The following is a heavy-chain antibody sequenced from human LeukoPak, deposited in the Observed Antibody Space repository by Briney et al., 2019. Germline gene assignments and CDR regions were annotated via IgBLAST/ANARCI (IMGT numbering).Heavy chain of an antibody. CDR3: ARAPLGYCSGGSCGR. V-gene: IGHV4-34*01. CDR1: GGSFSGYY. CDR2: INHSGST. Sequence: PSETLSLTCAVYGGSFSGYYWSGFRQPPGKGLEWFGEINHSGSTNYNPSLKSRVTISVDTSKNQFSLKLSSVTAADTAVYYCARAPLGYCSGGSCGRWSQGTLVTVSS. J-gene: IGHJ4*02. D-gene: IGHD2-15*01.